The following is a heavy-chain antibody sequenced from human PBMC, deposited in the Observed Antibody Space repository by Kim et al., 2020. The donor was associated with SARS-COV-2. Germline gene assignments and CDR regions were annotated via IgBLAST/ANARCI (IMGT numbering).Heavy chain of an antibody. J-gene: IGHJ4*02. V-gene: IGHV3-7*01. D-gene: IGHD2-2*01. CDR3: ASGVL. CDR2: IKQDGSEK. Sequence: GGSLRLSCVASGFTFSSSWMSWVRQTPGKGLEWVASIKQDGSEKYYVDSVKGRFTISRDNAKNSLYLQMNSLRVEDTAVYYCASGVLWGQGTLVTVSS. CDR1: GFTFSSSW.